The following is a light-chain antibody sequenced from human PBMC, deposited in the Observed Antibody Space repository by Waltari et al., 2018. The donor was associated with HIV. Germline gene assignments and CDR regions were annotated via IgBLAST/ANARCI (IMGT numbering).Light chain of an antibody. Sequence: DIQMTQSPSTLSASVGDRVTITCRASQSISSWLAWYQQKPGKAPKLLIYKASSLESGVPSRFSGSGSGTEFTLTISSLQPDDFATYYCQQYNSILLTFGGGTKVEIK. CDR3: QQYNSILLT. J-gene: IGKJ4*01. V-gene: IGKV1-5*03. CDR1: QSISSW. CDR2: KAS.